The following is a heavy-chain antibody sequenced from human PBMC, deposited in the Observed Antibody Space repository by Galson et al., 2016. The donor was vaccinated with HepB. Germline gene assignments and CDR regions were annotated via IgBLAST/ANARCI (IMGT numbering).Heavy chain of an antibody. CDR3: KTRIDPFAGDR. Sequence: SLRLSCAASGFTFNKVWMSWVRQAPGKGLEWVGRIHSRTDGVTTDYAAPVKGRFIISRDDSKNTLYLQMNSLKIEDTAVYYCKTRIDPFAGDRWGQGTRVTVSS. CDR1: GFTFNKVW. D-gene: IGHD3-16*01. J-gene: IGHJ4*02. V-gene: IGHV3-15*01. CDR2: IHSRTDGVTT.